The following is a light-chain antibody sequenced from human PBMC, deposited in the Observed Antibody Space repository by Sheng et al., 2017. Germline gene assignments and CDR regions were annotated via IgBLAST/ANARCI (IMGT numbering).Light chain of an antibody. V-gene: IGKV3-15*01. CDR1: QSVSSN. CDR3: QQYGNSPPWS. J-gene: IGKJ2*04. CDR2: GAS. Sequence: EIVMTQSPATLSVSPGERATLSCRASQSVSSNLAWYQQKPGQAPRLLIYGASTRATGIPARFSGSGSGTEFTLTISRLEPEDFAVYYCQQYGNSPPWSFGPGDRNWR.